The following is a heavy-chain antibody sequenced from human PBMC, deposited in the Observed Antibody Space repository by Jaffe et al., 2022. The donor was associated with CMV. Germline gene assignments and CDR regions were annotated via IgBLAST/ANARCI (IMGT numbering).Heavy chain of an antibody. V-gene: IGHV5-10-1*03. CDR1: GYSFTSYW. J-gene: IGHJ6*03. D-gene: IGHD3-22*01. Sequence: EVQLVQSGAEVKKPGESLRISCKGSGYSFTSYWISWVRQMPGKGLEWMGRIDPSDSYTNYSPSFQGHVTISADKSISTAYLQWSSLKASDTAMYYCARHQARYYYDSSGYYYYYYYMDVWGKGTTVTVSS. CDR2: IDPSDSYT. CDR3: ARHQARYYYDSSGYYYYYYYMDV.